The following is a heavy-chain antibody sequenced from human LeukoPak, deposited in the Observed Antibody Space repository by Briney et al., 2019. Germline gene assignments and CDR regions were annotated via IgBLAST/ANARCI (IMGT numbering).Heavy chain of an antibody. Sequence: GGSLRLSCAGSGFSFSNAWLNWVRQVPGKGLEWVGLIKSKSNGGTTHYAANVKGRFTISRDDSENTLYLQVNSLETEDTGVYYCVTERSGSFDYWGQGTLVTVSS. V-gene: IGHV3-15*01. CDR3: VTERSGSFDY. D-gene: IGHD1-26*01. J-gene: IGHJ4*02. CDR1: GFSFSNAW. CDR2: IKSKSNGGTT.